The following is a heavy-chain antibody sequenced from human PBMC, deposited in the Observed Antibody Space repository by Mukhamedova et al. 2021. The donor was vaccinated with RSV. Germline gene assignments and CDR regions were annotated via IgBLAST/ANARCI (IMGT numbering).Heavy chain of an antibody. J-gene: IGHJ4*02. V-gene: IGHV1-2*02. CDR3: ARNTAGSGSYYAYDY. CDR1: Y. CDR2: INPNSGGT. D-gene: IGHD3-10*01. Sequence: YMHWVRLAPGQGLEWMGWINPNSGGTNYAQKFQGRVTMTRDTSISTAYMELSRLRSDDTAVYYCARNTAGSGSYYAYDYWGQGTL.